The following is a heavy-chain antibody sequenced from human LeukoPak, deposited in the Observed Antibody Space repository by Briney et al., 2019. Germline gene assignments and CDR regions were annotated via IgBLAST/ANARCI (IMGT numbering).Heavy chain of an antibody. CDR3: AKTGGYQLLSAYYYYYGMDV. J-gene: IGHJ6*02. Sequence: GGSLRLSCAASGFTFSSHAMSWVRQAPGKGLEWVSAISGSGGSTYYADSVKGRFTISRDNSKNTLYLQMNSLRAEDTAVYYCAKTGGYQLLSAYYYYYGMDVWGQGTTVTVSS. CDR1: GFTFSSHA. D-gene: IGHD2-2*01. CDR2: ISGSGGST. V-gene: IGHV3-23*01.